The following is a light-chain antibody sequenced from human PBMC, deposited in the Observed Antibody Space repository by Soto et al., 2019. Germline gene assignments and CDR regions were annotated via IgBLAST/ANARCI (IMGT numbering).Light chain of an antibody. V-gene: IGKV1-5*01. Sequence: DIQMTQSPSTLSASVGDRVTITCRASQSISSWLAWYQQKPGKAPKLLIYDASSLESGVPSRFSGSGSGTEFTLTISCLQPDEFATYYCQQYNSYSLTFGGGTKVEIK. J-gene: IGKJ4*01. CDR1: QSISSW. CDR2: DAS. CDR3: QQYNSYSLT.